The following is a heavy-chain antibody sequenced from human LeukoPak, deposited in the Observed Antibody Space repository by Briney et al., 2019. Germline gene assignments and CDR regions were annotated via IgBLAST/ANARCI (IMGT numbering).Heavy chain of an antibody. Sequence: GGSLRLSCAASGFTFSKYAMTWVRQAPGKGLEWVSVIGGSGENTDYADSVKGRFTISRDNSKNTLYLQMNSLRAEDTAVYYCARGDRAAAAFDSWGQGTLVTVSS. J-gene: IGHJ4*02. V-gene: IGHV3-23*01. CDR3: ARGDRAAAAFDS. CDR1: GFTFSKYA. CDR2: IGGSGENT. D-gene: IGHD6-13*01.